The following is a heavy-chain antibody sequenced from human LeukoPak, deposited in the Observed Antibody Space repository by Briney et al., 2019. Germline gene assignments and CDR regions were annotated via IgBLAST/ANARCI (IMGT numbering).Heavy chain of an antibody. CDR2: IVDGSGNT. Sequence: GASVTVSFTSSVFTFTSSAMQWGRQARGQGLEWIGWIVDGSGNTNYAQKFQERVTITRDMSKRTAYMELSSLRSEDTAVYYCAARKRSINTWFDPWGQGTLVTVSS. CDR3: AARKRSINTWFDP. D-gene: IGHD3-3*02. J-gene: IGHJ5*02. CDR1: VFTFTSSA. V-gene: IGHV1-58*02.